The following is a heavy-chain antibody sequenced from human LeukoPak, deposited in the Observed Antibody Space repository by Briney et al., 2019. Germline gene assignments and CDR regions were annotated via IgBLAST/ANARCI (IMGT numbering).Heavy chain of an antibody. CDR3: ASQGTFLGTDAFDI. J-gene: IGHJ3*02. Sequence: GGSLRLSCAASGFTFSSYGMHWVRQAPGKGLEWVAFIRYDGSNKYYADSVKGRFTISRDNSKNTLYLQMNSLRAEDTAVYYCASQGTFLGTDAFDIWGQGTMVTVSS. D-gene: IGHD2/OR15-2a*01. CDR2: IRYDGSNK. CDR1: GFTFSSYG. V-gene: IGHV3-30*02.